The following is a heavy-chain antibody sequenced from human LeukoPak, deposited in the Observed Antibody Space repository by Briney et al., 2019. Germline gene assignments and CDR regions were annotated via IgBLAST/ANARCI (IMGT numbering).Heavy chain of an antibody. CDR1: GGSFSGYY. V-gene: IGHV4-34*01. D-gene: IGHD6-13*01. J-gene: IGHJ4*02. CDR3: ARAGVNSRWYEYGY. CDR2: INHSGGT. Sequence: PSETLSLTCAVYGGSFSGYYWSWIRQPPGKGLEWIGEINHSGGTFYNPSLKSRVTLSVDTSKNQFSLKLSSVTAADTAVYFCARAGVNSRWYEYGYWGQGTLVTVSS.